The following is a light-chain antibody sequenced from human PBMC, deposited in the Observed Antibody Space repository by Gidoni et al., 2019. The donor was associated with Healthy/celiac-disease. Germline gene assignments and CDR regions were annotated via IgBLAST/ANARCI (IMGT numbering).Light chain of an antibody. V-gene: IGKV4-1*01. CDR1: QSVLYSSNNKTY. Sequence: DIVMTQSPDSLAVSLGERATINCKSSQSVLYSSNNKTYLAWYQQKPGQPPKLLLYWASTRESGVPDRFSGSGSGTDFTLTISSLQAEDVAVYYCQQYYSTSWTFGQGTKVEIK. J-gene: IGKJ1*01. CDR2: WAS. CDR3: QQYYSTSWT.